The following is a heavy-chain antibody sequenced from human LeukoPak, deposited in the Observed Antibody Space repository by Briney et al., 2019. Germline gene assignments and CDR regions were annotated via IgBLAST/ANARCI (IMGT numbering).Heavy chain of an antibody. D-gene: IGHD6-19*01. CDR3: ARNTGWFDY. Sequence: SETLSLTCTVSGGSISSYYWSWIRQPPGKGLEWIGYIYYSGSTNYNPSLKSRVTISVDTSKNQFSLKLSSVTAADTAVYYCARNTGWFDYWGQGTLVTVSS. V-gene: IGHV4-59*01. J-gene: IGHJ4*02. CDR1: GGSISSYY. CDR2: IYYSGST.